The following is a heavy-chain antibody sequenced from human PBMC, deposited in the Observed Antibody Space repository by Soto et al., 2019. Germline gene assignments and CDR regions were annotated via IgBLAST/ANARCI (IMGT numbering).Heavy chain of an antibody. V-gene: IGHV3-23*01. CDR3: AKVGLFRNGYMGVVRGDY. CDR1: GFTFSSYA. Sequence: EVQLLESGGGLVQPGGSLRLSCAASGFTFSSYAMSWVRQAPGKGLEWVSGITDGGGSTFYADSLQGRFTISRDNSKNTLYLQISSLRAEDTAIYYCAKVGLFRNGYMGVVRGDYWGQGTLGTVSA. J-gene: IGHJ4*02. CDR2: ITDGGGST. D-gene: IGHD6-13*01.